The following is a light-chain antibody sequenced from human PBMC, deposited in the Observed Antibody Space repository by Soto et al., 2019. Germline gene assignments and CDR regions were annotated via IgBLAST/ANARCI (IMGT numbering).Light chain of an antibody. J-gene: IGKJ4*01. CDR1: QSVSSNY. CDR2: RAS. CDR3: QQYGISPLT. V-gene: IGKV3-20*01. Sequence: EIMMAASPAHPSVSPGERATLSCKAGQSVSSNYLAWYQQKPGQAPKVLIYRASIRATDIPDRFTGSGSGTDFTLTISRLEPEDFALYYCQQYGISPLTFGGGTKVDI.